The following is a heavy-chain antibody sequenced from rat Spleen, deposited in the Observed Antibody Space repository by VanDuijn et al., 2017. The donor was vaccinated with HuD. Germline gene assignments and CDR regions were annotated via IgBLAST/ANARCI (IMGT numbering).Heavy chain of an antibody. CDR2: VSFDGSST. D-gene: IGHD4-3*01. CDR1: GFTFSNYD. Sequence: EVQLVGSGGGLVQPGRSMKLSCAASGFTFSNYDMAWVRQAPTKGLEWVASVSFDGSSTYYRDSVKGRFTISRDSAKSTLYLQMDSLRSEDTAIYYCVRQDQSRYSNWFTDWGQGTLVTVSS. V-gene: IGHV5-25*01. J-gene: IGHJ3*01. CDR3: VRQDQSRYSNWFTD.